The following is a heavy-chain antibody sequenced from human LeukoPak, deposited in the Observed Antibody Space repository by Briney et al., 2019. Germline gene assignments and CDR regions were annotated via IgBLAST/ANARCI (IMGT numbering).Heavy chain of an antibody. Sequence: GGSLRLSCSASGFTFSSYAMHWVRQAPGKGLEYVSAISSNGGSTYYADPVKGRFTTSRDNSKNTLYLQMSSLRAEDTAVYYCVKDRILAAAGYYFDYWGQGTLVTVSS. D-gene: IGHD6-13*01. CDR2: ISSNGGST. CDR3: VKDRILAAAGYYFDY. V-gene: IGHV3-64D*06. CDR1: GFTFSSYA. J-gene: IGHJ4*02.